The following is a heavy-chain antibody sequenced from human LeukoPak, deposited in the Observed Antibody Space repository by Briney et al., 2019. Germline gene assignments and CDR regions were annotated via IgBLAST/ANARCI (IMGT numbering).Heavy chain of an antibody. CDR1: GFTFSSYA. CDR2: ISGSGGST. J-gene: IGHJ4*02. Sequence: GGSLRLSCAASGFTFSSYAMSWVRQAPGKGLEWVSAISGSGGSTYYADSVKGRFTISRDNSKNTLYLQMNSLRAEDTAIYYCAKGSAYCSSTSCYLLRTRIPPVDDYWGQGTLVTVSS. CDR3: AKGSAYCSSTSCYLLRTRIPPVDDY. D-gene: IGHD2-2*01. V-gene: IGHV3-23*01.